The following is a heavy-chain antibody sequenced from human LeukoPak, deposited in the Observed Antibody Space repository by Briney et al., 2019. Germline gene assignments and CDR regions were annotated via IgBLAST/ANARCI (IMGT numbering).Heavy chain of an antibody. CDR3: ATDLVGAPDDY. V-gene: IGHV4-4*07. Sequence: SETLSLTCTVSGGSVSGSYWSWIRQSAGKGLEWIGRIYIYGTTNYNPSLKSRVTMSVDTSKNQLSLKLTSVTAADTAVYYCATDLVGAPDDYWGQGILVTVSS. CDR2: IYIYGTT. J-gene: IGHJ4*02. CDR1: GGSVSGSY. D-gene: IGHD1-26*01.